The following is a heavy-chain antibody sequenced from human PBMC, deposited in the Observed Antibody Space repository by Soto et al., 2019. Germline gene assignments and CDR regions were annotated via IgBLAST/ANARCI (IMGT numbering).Heavy chain of an antibody. D-gene: IGHD2-8*01. CDR1: GGSISSSSYY. J-gene: IGHJ4*02. CDR2: IYYSGST. CDR3: ARHVQQMRPNGTAFDY. V-gene: IGHV4-39*01. Sequence: QLQLQESGPGLVKPSETLSLTCTVSGGSISSSSYYWGWIRQPPGKGLEWIGSIYYSGSTYYNPSLKSRVTISVDTSKNQFSLKLSSVTAADTAVYYCARHVQQMRPNGTAFDYWGQGTLVTVSS.